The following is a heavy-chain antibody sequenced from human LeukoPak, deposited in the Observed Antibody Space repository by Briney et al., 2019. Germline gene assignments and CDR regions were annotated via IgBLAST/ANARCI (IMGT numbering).Heavy chain of an antibody. CDR1: GYTLRSYG. Sequence: ASVKVSCKASGYTLRSYGITWVRQPPGQGLEWMGWISAYNGNTNYAQKLQGRVTMTTDTSTSTAYMELRSLRSDDTAVYYCARDLSIAARHFDYWGQGTLVTVSS. V-gene: IGHV1-18*01. CDR3: ARDLSIAARHFDY. CDR2: ISAYNGNT. D-gene: IGHD6-6*01. J-gene: IGHJ4*02.